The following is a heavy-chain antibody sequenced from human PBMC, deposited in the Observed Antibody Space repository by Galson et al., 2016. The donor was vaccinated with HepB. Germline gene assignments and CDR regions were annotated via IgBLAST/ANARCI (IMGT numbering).Heavy chain of an antibody. D-gene: IGHD2-15*01. V-gene: IGHV3-23*01. CDR2: INDDGGAT. CDR1: GFTFSSYA. CDR3: AEMCSDGCCRTLDF. J-gene: IGHJ4*02. Sequence: SLRLSCAASGFTFSSYAMSWVRQAPGKGLDWVAAINDDGGATFYADSVKGRFTISRDNSRNTLYLQMNGLRAEDTAIYYCAEMCSDGCCRTLDFWGQGTLVTVSS.